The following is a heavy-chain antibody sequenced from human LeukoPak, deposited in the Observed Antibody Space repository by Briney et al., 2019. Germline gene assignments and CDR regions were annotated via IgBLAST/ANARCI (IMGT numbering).Heavy chain of an antibody. J-gene: IGHJ4*02. D-gene: IGHD5-18*01. Sequence: PSETLSLTCTVSGGSISSGDYYWSWIRQPPGKGLEWIGYIYYSGSTYYNPSLKSRVTISVDTSKNQFSLKLSSVTAADTAVYYCARVARSISHHSYGFPDYWGQGTLVTVSS. CDR3: ARVARSISHHSYGFPDY. CDR1: GGSISSGDYY. V-gene: IGHV4-30-4*01. CDR2: IYYSGST.